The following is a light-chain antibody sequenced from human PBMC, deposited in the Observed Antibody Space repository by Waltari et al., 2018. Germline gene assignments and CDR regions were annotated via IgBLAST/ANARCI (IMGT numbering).Light chain of an antibody. CDR1: QSIDYW. V-gene: IGKV1-5*03. CDR2: KAS. CDR3: QQYGGSSRT. J-gene: IGKJ1*01. Sequence: DIQMTQSPSTLSASVGDRVTFTCRASQSIDYWLAWYQQKPGKAPNLLIYKASTLQTGVPSRFSGSGSGTEFTLTISSLQPDDVATYYCQQYGGSSRTFGQGTKVELK.